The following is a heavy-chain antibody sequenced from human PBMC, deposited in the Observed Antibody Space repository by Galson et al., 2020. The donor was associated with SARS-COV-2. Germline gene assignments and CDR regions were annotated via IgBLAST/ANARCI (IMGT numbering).Heavy chain of an antibody. CDR1: GFTFSSYS. D-gene: IGHD5-18*01. V-gene: IGHV3-21*01. CDR2: ISSSSSYI. J-gene: IGHJ6*02. Sequence: TGGSLRLSCAASGFTFSSYSMNWVRQAPGKGLEWVSSISSSSSYIYYADSVKGRFTISRDDAKNSLYLQMNSLRAEDTAVYYCAREGGYSYSYGLDVWGQGTTVTVSS. CDR3: AREGGYSYSYGLDV.